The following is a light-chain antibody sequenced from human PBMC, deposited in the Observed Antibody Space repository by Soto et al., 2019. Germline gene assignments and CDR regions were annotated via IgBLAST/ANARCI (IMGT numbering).Light chain of an antibody. J-gene: IGKJ4*01. V-gene: IGKV1-5*01. CDR3: QEYSRY. CDR2: EAS. CDR1: QSISSW. Sequence: DSQMTQSPSTLFASVGDRVTVTSRASQSISSWLAWYQQKPGKAPKVLISEASNLESGVPSRFSGSGYGTEFTLTISSLQPDDVATYYCQEYSRYFGGGTKVEIK.